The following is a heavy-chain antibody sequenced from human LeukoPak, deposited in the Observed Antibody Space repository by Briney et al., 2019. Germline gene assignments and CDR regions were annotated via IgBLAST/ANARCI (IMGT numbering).Heavy chain of an antibody. CDR1: GYTFTGYH. Sequence: ASVKVSCKASGYTFTGYHMHWVRQAPGQGLEWMGWINPNSGGTNYAQNFQGRVTVTRDTSISTAYMELSRLISDDTAVYYCARSNCGGDCYDSFDIWGQGTMVTVPS. CDR3: ARSNCGGDCYDSFDI. J-gene: IGHJ3*02. D-gene: IGHD2-21*02. V-gene: IGHV1-2*02. CDR2: INPNSGGT.